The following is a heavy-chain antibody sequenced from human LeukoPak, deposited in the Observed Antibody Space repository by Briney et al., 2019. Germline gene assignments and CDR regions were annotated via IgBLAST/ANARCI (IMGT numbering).Heavy chain of an antibody. D-gene: IGHD3-3*01. CDR1: GFTFDDHG. CDR2: INWNGGST. J-gene: IGHJ3*02. CDR3: ARAVYYDFWSGSPDDAFDI. V-gene: IGHV3-20*01. Sequence: GGSLRLSCEVSGFTFDDHGMSWVRQAPGKGLEWVSGINWNGGSTGYADSVKSRFTISRDNAKNSLYLQMNSLRAEDTALYHCARAVYYDFWSGSPDDAFDIWGQGTMVTVSS.